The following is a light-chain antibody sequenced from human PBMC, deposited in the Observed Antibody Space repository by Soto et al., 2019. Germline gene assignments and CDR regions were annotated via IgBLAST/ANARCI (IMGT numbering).Light chain of an antibody. CDR3: HQYDSYPLT. J-gene: IGKJ4*01. V-gene: IGKV1-5*03. Sequence: DIQMTQSPSTLSASVGDRVTITCRASQSISRLLAWYQQKPGKAPNLLIYKASSLESGVPSRFSGSGPGTEFTLTVSSLQPDDFATYYCHQYDSYPLTFGGGTKVEIK. CDR2: KAS. CDR1: QSISRL.